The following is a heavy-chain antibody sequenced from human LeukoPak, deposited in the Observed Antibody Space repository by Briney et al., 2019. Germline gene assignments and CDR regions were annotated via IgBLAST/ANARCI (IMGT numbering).Heavy chain of an antibody. CDR3: ARDYPPDRWYGDAFDI. CDR1: GGTFSSYA. CDR2: IIPIFGTA. D-gene: IGHD3-10*01. J-gene: IGHJ3*02. V-gene: IGHV1-69*13. Sequence: SVKVSCKASGGTFSSYAISWVRQAPGQGLEWMGGIIPIFGTANYAQKFQGRVTITADESTSTAYMELSSLRSEDTAVYYCARDYPPDRWYGDAFDIWGQGTMVTVSS.